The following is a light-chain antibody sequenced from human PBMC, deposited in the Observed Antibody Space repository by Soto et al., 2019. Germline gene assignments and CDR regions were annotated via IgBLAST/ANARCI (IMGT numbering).Light chain of an antibody. CDR3: QRRSNWLLT. CDR2: DAS. J-gene: IGKJ4*01. CDR1: QSVSSY. V-gene: IGKV3-11*01. Sequence: EIVLTQSPATLSLSPGERATLSCRASQSVSSYLAWYQQKPGQAPRLLIYDASNRATGIPARFSGSGSGTDFTLTSSSVEPEDFAVYYCQRRSNWLLTFGGGTKVEIK.